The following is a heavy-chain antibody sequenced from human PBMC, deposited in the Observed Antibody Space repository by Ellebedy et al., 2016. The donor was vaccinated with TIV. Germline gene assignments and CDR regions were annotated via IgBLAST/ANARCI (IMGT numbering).Heavy chain of an antibody. CDR3: ARDGFYCFDF. CDR2: ITINDNT. J-gene: IGHJ4*02. D-gene: IGHD2/OR15-2a*01. Sequence: GESLKISXAASGFTFSSHSMSWVRQAPGKGLEWVSAITINDNTYYVDSVTGRFTISRDNSNNTLFLQMNSLRAEDTAVYYCARDGFYCFDFWGQGSLVTVSS. CDR1: GFTFSSHS. V-gene: IGHV3-23*01.